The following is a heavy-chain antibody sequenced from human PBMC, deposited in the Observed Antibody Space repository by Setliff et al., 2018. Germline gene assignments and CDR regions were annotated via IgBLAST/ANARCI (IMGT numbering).Heavy chain of an antibody. Sequence: PSETLSLTCPVSGGSISSYYWSWIRQPPGKGLEWIGHIYYSGSTNYNPSLNSRVTLLIDTANNQISLRLTSVTAADTAVYFCARVTGFSYMDVWGKGTTVTSP. J-gene: IGHJ6*03. CDR3: ARVTGFSYMDV. CDR1: GGSISSYY. D-gene: IGHD3-3*01. CDR2: IYYSGST. V-gene: IGHV4-59*08.